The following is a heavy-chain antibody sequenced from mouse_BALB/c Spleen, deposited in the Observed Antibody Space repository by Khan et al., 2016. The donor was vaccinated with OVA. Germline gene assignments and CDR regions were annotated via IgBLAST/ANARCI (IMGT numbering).Heavy chain of an antibody. Sequence: QVQLQQSGAELVRPGTSVKMSCKAAGFTFTNYWIGWVKQRPGHGLEWIGDIYPGGGYTYYQEKFKGKVTLTADTSPSTAYMQVSSLTSEDSTIYYDARRRADRATWDYLDYWGQGTTLTVSS. V-gene: IGHV1-63*02. D-gene: IGHD3-1*01. J-gene: IGHJ2*01. CDR3: ARRRADRATWDYLDY. CDR2: IYPGGGYT. CDR1: GFTFTNYW.